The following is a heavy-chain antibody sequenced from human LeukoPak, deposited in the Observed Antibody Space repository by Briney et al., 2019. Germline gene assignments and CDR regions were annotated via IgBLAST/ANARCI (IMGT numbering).Heavy chain of an antibody. J-gene: IGHJ5*02. Sequence: PGGSLRLSCAASGVTVSSNYMHWVRQAPGKGLEWVSVIYSGGRTYYAESVKGRFTISRDSSTNTLFLQMNSLRAEDTAVYYCARDLHPTSFDPWGQGTLVTVSS. CDR1: GVTVSSNY. CDR2: IYSGGRT. V-gene: IGHV3-66*01. D-gene: IGHD1-1*01. CDR3: ARDLHPTSFDP.